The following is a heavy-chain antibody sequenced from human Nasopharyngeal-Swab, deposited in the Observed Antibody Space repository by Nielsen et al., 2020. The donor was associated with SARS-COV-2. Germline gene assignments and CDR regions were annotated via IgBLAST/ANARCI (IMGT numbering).Heavy chain of an antibody. J-gene: IGHJ4*02. CDR1: GFTFSSYS. V-gene: IGHV3-48*04. D-gene: IGHD3-10*01. Sequence: GESLKISCTASGFTFSSYSMNWVRQAPGKGLEWVSYISSSSSTIYYADSVKGRFTISRDNAKNSLYLQMNSLRAEDTAVYYCARDPSYYYGSGKGAYDYWGQGTLVTVSS. CDR3: ARDPSYYYGSGKGAYDY. CDR2: ISSSSSTI.